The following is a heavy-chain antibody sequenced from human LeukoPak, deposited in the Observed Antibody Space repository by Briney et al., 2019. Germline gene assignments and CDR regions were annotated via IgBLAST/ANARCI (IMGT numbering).Heavy chain of an antibody. Sequence: PSETLSLTCTVSGGSISSSSYYWGWIRQPPGKGLEWLGSIYYSGSTYYNPSLKSRVTISVDTSKNQFSLKLSSVTAADTAVYYCARQGSGNYLSPVNYWGQGTLVTVSS. D-gene: IGHD1-26*01. CDR1: GGSISSSSYY. CDR2: IYYSGST. CDR3: ARQGSGNYLSPVNY. V-gene: IGHV4-39*01. J-gene: IGHJ4*02.